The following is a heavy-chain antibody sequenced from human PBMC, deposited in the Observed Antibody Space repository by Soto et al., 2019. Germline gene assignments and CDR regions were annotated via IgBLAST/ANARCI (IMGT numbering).Heavy chain of an antibody. J-gene: IGHJ4*02. CDR1: GGTFSSYA. CDR2: IIPIFGTA. CDR3: ARSHYYDSSGYWFDY. Sequence: SVKVSCKASGGTFSSYAISWVRQAPGQGLEWMGGIIPIFGTANYAQKFQGRVTITADESTSTAYMELSSLRSEDTAVYYCARSHYYDSSGYWFDYWSEGTLVTVSS. D-gene: IGHD3-22*01. V-gene: IGHV1-69*13.